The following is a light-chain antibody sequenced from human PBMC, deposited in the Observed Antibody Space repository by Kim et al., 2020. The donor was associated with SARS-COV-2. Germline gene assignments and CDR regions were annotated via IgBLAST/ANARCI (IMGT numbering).Light chain of an antibody. Sequence: QSALTQPASVSGSPGQSITISCTGTTSDVGAYNHVSWYQQHPGKVPRLMIYDVTKRPSGVSSRFSGSKSGNTASLTISGLQAEDEADYYCNSYTTSNTYVFGTGTKVT. CDR3: NSYTTSNTYV. V-gene: IGLV2-14*03. CDR2: DVT. J-gene: IGLJ1*01. CDR1: TSDVGAYNH.